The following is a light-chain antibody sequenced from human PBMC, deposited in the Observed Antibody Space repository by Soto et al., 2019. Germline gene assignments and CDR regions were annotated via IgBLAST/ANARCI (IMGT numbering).Light chain of an antibody. V-gene: IGKV3-20*01. J-gene: IGKJ5*01. CDR3: QQYGGSPPIT. Sequence: IVLTQSPGTLSLSPGERATLSCRASQCVSANYLAWYQQKPGQAPRLLIYGASSRAAGIPDRFRGSGSGTDFTLTITRLEPEDFGVYYCQQYGGSPPITFGQGTRLEIK. CDR2: GAS. CDR1: QCVSANY.